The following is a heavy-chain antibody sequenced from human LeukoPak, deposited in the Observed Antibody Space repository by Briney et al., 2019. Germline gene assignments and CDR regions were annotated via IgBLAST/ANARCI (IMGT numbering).Heavy chain of an antibody. J-gene: IGHJ5*02. V-gene: IGHV3-30*18. CDR1: GFTFSSYG. CDR2: ISYDGSNK. CDR3: AKDVCGGSCNWFDP. Sequence: GGSLRLSCAASGFTFSSYGMHWVRQAPGKGLEWVAVISYDGSNKYYADSVKGRFTISRDNSKNTLYLQMNSLRAEDTAVYYCAKDVCGGSCNWFDPWGQGTLATVSS. D-gene: IGHD2-15*01.